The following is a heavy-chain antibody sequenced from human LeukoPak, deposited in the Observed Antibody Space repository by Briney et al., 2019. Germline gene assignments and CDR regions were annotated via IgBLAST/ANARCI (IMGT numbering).Heavy chain of an antibody. CDR3: ARGRDGAHFDY. CDR1: GVSISSYY. V-gene: IGHV4-59*12. Sequence: SETLSLTCTVSGVSISSYYWSWIRQPPGKGLEWIGYIHNSGITNYNPSLKSRVTISVDTSKNQFSLKLSSVTAADTAVYYCARGRDGAHFDYWGQGTLVTVSS. J-gene: IGHJ4*02. CDR2: IHNSGIT. D-gene: IGHD2-21*02.